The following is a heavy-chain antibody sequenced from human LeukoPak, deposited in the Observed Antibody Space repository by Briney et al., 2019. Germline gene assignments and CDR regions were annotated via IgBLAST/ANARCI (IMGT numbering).Heavy chain of an antibody. Sequence: HPGGSLRLSCAASGFTFSSYAMHWVRQAPGKGLEWVAVISYDGSNKYYADSVKGRFTISRDNSKNTLYLQMNSLRAEDTAVYYCARVFSGYDRSFDYWGQGTLVTVSS. J-gene: IGHJ4*02. CDR1: GFTFSSYA. CDR2: ISYDGSNK. CDR3: ARVFSGYDRSFDY. D-gene: IGHD5-12*01. V-gene: IGHV3-30*14.